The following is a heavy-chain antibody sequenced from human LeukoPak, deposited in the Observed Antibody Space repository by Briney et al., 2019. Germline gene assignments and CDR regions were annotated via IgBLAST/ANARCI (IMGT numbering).Heavy chain of an antibody. D-gene: IGHD6-19*01. J-gene: IGHJ6*03. V-gene: IGHV4-34*01. Sequence: PSETLSLTCAVYGGSFSGYYWSWIRQPPGKGLEWIGEINHSGSTNYNPSLKSRVTISVDTSKNQFSLKLSPVTAADTAVYYCARGRSGAVTTYYYYMDVWGKGTTVTVSS. CDR2: INHSGST. CDR1: GGSFSGYY. CDR3: ARGRSGAVTTYYYYMDV.